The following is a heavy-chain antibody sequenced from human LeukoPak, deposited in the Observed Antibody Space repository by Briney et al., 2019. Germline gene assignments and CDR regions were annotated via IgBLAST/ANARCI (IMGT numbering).Heavy chain of an antibody. D-gene: IGHD2-2*01. Sequence: SETLSLTCTVSGGSISSSSYYWGWIRQPPGKGLEWIGSINYSGNTYYNPSLKSRFTISVDTSRNQFSLKLSSVTAADTALYYCARIDTVVLPSTMFDYWGQGTLVTVSS. J-gene: IGHJ4*02. CDR3: ARIDTVVLPSTMFDY. V-gene: IGHV4-39*01. CDR2: INYSGNT. CDR1: GGSISSSSYY.